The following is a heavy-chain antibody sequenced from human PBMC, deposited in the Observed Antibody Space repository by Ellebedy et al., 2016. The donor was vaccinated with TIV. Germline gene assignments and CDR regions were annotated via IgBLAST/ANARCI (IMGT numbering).Heavy chain of an antibody. Sequence: GESLKISCLGSGFTFDDYSMHWVRQVPGKGLEWLAVISWEGSSIYYADTVKGRFTVSRDYRTKSLFLNMNNLKTEDSGLYYCAKDSDIYGSAGPGMDVWGQGTTVTVSS. CDR3: AKDSDIYGSAGPGMDV. J-gene: IGHJ6*02. CDR2: ISWEGSSI. D-gene: IGHD3-10*01. V-gene: IGHV3-43*01. CDR1: GFTFDDYS.